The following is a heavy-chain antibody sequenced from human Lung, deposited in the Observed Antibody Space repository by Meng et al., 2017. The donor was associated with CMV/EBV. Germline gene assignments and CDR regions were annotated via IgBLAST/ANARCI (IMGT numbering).Heavy chain of an antibody. CDR2: IYHSGST. CDR1: GGSISSSNW. Sequence: QVWSQGAGPGQVKPSGTLSLPCAVSGGSISSSNWWGWVRQPPGKGLEWIGEIYHSGSTNYNPSLKSRVTISVDKSKNQFSLKLSSVTAADTAVYYCASFPPPGKQWLVTDYWGQGTLVTVSS. V-gene: IGHV4-4*02. J-gene: IGHJ4*02. CDR3: ASFPPPGKQWLVTDY. D-gene: IGHD6-19*01.